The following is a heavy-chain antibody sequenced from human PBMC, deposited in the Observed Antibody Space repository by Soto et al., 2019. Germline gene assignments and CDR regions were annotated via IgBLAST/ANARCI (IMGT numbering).Heavy chain of an antibody. Sequence: EMQLLESGGGLVQAGGSLRLSCAASGFTVSSYALNWVRQAPGKGLEWVSGISASTYYADSVKGRFTISRDTSKNTLYLLMNSLGAEDTAIYFCAVRMYSTRWYYLDYWGQGTLVTVSS. J-gene: IGHJ4*02. D-gene: IGHD6-13*01. CDR2: ISAST. CDR1: GFTVSSYA. V-gene: IGHV3-23*01. CDR3: AVRMYSTRWYYLDY.